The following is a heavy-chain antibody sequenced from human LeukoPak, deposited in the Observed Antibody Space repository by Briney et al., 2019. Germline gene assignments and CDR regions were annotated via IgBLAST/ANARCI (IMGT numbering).Heavy chain of an antibody. V-gene: IGHV1-69*13. CDR3: AREEPPYYYDSSGYYYY. CDR1: GGTFSSYA. D-gene: IGHD3-22*01. J-gene: IGHJ4*02. CDR2: IIPIFGTA. Sequence: SVKVSCKASGGTFSSYAISRVRQAPGQGLEWMGGIIPIFGTANYAQKFQGRVTITADESTSTAYMELSSLRSEDTAVYYCAREEPPYYYDSSGYYYYWGQGTLVTVSS.